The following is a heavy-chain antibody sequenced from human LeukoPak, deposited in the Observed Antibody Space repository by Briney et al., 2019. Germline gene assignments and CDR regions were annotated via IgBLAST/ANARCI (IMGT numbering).Heavy chain of an antibody. CDR3: ARDTHDGYESAFDI. V-gene: IGHV4-39*07. J-gene: IGHJ3*02. Sequence: SETLSLTCTVSGGSISSSSYYWGWIRQPPGKGLEWIGSIYHSGSTYYNPSLKSRVTISVDTSKNQFSLKLSSVTAADTAVYYCARDTHDGYESAFDIWGQGTMVTVSS. D-gene: IGHD5-12*01. CDR1: GGSISSSSYY. CDR2: IYHSGST.